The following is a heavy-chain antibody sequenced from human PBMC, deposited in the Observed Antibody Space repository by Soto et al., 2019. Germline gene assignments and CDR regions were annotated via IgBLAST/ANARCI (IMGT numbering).Heavy chain of an antibody. CDR2: IDPGDSSA. J-gene: IGHJ4*01. Sequence: VESLKSSCHGSGYTFFSFWIVWVRQVPGKGLEWVGRIDPGDSSATYSPTFQGHVTISADRSTRSAYLQWRSLRASDTAIYFCARRYCSRADCYSDSWGHVSLVTVSS. D-gene: IGHD2-2*01. V-gene: IGHV5-10-1*01. CDR3: ARRYCSRADCYSDS. CDR1: GYTFFSFW.